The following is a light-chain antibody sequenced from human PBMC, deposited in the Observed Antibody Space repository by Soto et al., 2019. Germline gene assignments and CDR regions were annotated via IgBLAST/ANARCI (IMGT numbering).Light chain of an antibody. CDR3: QQYGRSPPYT. CDR1: QSVSSSY. CDR2: GAS. Sequence: EIVLTQSPGTLSLSPGERATLSCRASQSVSSSYLAWYQQKPGQAPRLLIYGASSRATGIPDRFSGSGSGTDFTLTISRLEPEDFGVYFCQQYGRSPPYTFGQGTKVEI. V-gene: IGKV3-20*01. J-gene: IGKJ2*01.